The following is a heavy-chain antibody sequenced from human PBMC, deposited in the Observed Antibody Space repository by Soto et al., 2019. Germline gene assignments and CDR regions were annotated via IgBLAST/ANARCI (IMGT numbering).Heavy chain of an antibody. J-gene: IGHJ6*02. CDR1: GCSVCSGSYY. V-gene: IGHV4-61*01. D-gene: IGHD6-19*01. CDR3: ARGIEGWYQGRYYYGMDV. Sequence: SETLSLTCTVCGCSVCSGSYYWSWIRQPPGKGLEWIGYIYYSGSTNYNPSLKSRVTISVDTSKNQFSLKLSSVTAADTAVYYCARGIEGWYQGRYYYGMDVWGQGTTVTVSS. CDR2: IYYSGST.